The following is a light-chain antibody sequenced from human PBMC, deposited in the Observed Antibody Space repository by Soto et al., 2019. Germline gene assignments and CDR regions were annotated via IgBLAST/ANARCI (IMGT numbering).Light chain of an antibody. Sequence: QSVLTQPPSASGSPGQSVTISCTGTSSDVGAYNSVSWYQQHPGKAPKLIIHEVSKRPSGVPDRFSASKSGNTASLTVSGLQAEDEADYYCSSHGGSNNFDVFGTGTKLTVL. CDR1: SSDVGAYNS. V-gene: IGLV2-8*01. CDR3: SSHGGSNNFDV. CDR2: EVS. J-gene: IGLJ1*01.